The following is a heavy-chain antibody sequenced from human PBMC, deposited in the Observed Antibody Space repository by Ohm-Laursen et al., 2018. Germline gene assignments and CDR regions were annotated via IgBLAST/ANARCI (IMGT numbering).Heavy chain of an antibody. V-gene: IGHV4-59*12. D-gene: IGHD5-12*01. CDR3: ARGPRSFPLRYSGSDDRAHFFGY. CDR2: IYYSGST. Sequence: TLSLTWTVSGGSISSYYWSWIRQPPGKGLEWIGYIYYSGSTNCNPSLKSRVTISLDSSKNQFSLKLSAVTAADTAVYYCARGPRSFPLRYSGSDDRAHFFGYWGQGTLVTVSS. J-gene: IGHJ4*02. CDR1: GGSISSYY.